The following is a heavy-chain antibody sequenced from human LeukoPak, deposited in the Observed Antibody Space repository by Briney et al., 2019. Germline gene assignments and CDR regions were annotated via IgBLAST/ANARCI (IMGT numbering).Heavy chain of an antibody. CDR2: INPNSGDT. CDR1: GYTFIHHY. V-gene: IGHV1-2*02. Sequence: GASVKVSCKPSGYTFIHHYIHWVRQAPGQGLEWMGWINPNSGDTNYAQKFQGRVTMTRDTSISTAYMELSRLRSDDTAVYYCARVRYRLAETYIDYWGQGTLVTVSS. D-gene: IGHD3-16*01. J-gene: IGHJ4*02. CDR3: ARVRYRLAETYIDY.